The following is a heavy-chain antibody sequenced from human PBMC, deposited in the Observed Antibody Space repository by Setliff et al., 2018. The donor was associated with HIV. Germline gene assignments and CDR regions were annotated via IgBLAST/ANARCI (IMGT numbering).Heavy chain of an antibody. CDR1: GGSFSGYY. D-gene: IGHD3-10*01. V-gene: IGHV4-34*01. J-gene: IGHJ6*02. Sequence: SETLSLTCAVYGGSFSGYYWSWIRQPPGKGLEWIGEINHSGSTNYNPALKSRVTISVDTSKNQFSLKLSSVTAADTAVYYCARWGSGTSDHYYGMDVWGQGTTVTVSS. CDR2: INHSGST. CDR3: ARWGSGTSDHYYGMDV.